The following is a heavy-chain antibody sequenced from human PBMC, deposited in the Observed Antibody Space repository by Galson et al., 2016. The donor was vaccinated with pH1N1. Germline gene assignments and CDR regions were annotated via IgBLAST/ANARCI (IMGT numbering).Heavy chain of an antibody. D-gene: IGHD3/OR15-3a*01. CDR2: ISIGGTTL. J-gene: IGHJ4*02. V-gene: IGHV3-48*01. CDR1: VFTFSDYP. CDR3: ASDRDWAFDN. Sequence: SLRLSCAASVFTFSDYPMNWVRRAPEKGLEWLSFISIGGTTLTYADSVQGRFTISRGNAMKLLYLQMNNLRAEDTAMYYCASDRDWAFDNWGQGALVTVSS.